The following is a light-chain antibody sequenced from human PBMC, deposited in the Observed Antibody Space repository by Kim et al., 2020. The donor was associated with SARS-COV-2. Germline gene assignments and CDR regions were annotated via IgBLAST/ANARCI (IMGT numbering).Light chain of an antibody. J-gene: IGKJ2*01. Sequence: DIAMTQSPDSLAVSLGERATINCKSSQGVLDTSNNQIYLAWYQQRPGQPPKLLISWASIRESGVPDRISGSGSGTDFTLTITSLQAEDVALYYCQQYYSSPFTFGQGTKLEI. CDR3: QQYYSSPFT. V-gene: IGKV4-1*01. CDR1: QGVLDTSNNQIY. CDR2: WAS.